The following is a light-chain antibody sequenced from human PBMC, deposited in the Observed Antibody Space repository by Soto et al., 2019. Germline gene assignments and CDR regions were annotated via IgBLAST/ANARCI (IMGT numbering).Light chain of an antibody. V-gene: IGLV1-40*01. CDR2: GDT. Sequence: QAVVTQPPSVSGAPGQRVTISCTGSSSNIGAGFVVHWYQHLPGTAPKLLIYGDTNRPSGVPDRFSGSRSGTSASLTITGLQAEDEADYYCQSYGSSLSVLYVFGTGTKVTVL. J-gene: IGLJ1*01. CDR1: SSNIGAGFV. CDR3: QSYGSSLSVLYV.